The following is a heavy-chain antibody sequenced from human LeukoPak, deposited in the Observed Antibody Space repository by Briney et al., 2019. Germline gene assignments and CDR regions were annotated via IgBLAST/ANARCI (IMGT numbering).Heavy chain of an antibody. CDR1: GDSIRSYY. CDR3: ARDRAYVPGKNWFDP. J-gene: IGHJ5*02. Sequence: SETLSLTCTVSGDSIRSYYWSWIRQPPGKGLEWIGHIDNSGSTNRHPSLRSRVTISVDTSKNQFSLKLSSVTAADTAVYFCARDRAYVPGKNWFDPWGQGTQVTVSS. CDR2: IDNSGST. V-gene: IGHV4-59*01. D-gene: IGHD3-10*02.